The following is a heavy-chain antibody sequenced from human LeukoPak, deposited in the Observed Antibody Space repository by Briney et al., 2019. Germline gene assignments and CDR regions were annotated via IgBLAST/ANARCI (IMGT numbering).Heavy chain of an antibody. CDR3: ARRDQARGYSYGSTAFDY. V-gene: IGHV3-21*01. CDR2: ISSSSGYI. J-gene: IGHJ4*02. CDR1: GFTFSSYS. Sequence: GGSLRLSCAASGFTFSSYSMNWVRQAPGKGLEWVSSISSSSGYIYYADSVKGRFTISRDNAKNSLYLQMNSLRAEDTAVYYCARRDQARGYSYGSTAFDYWGQGTLVTVSS. D-gene: IGHD5-18*01.